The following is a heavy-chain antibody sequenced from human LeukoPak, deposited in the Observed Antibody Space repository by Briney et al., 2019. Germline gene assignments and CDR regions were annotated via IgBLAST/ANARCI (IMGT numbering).Heavy chain of an antibody. CDR2: IYYSGST. D-gene: IGHD6-13*01. J-gene: IGHJ4*02. CDR1: GGSISSYY. CDR3: VRAQYSSSCDKIYYFDY. Sequence: SETLSLTCTVSGGSISSYYWSWIRQPPGKGLEWIGYIYYSGSTNYNPSLKSRVTISVDTSKNQFSLKLSSVTAADTAVYYCVRAQYSSSCDKIYYFDYWGQGTLVTVSS. V-gene: IGHV4-59*01.